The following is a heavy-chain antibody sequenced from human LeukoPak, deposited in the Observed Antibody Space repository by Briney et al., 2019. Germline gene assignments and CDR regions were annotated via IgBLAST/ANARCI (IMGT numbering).Heavy chain of an antibody. Sequence: GGSLRLSCAASGFTFSSYNMNWVCQAPGKGLEWVSSITSGGSYIYYPDSVKGRFTISRDNAKNSLYLQMNSLRAEDTAVYYCARETSYCSGGGCYYGMDVWGQGTTVTVSS. J-gene: IGHJ6*02. V-gene: IGHV3-21*01. D-gene: IGHD2-15*01. CDR3: ARETSYCSGGGCYYGMDV. CDR1: GFTFSSYN. CDR2: ITSGGSYI.